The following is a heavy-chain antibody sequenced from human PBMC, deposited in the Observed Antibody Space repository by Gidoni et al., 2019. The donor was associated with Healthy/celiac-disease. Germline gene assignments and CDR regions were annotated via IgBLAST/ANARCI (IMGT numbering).Heavy chain of an antibody. CDR1: GGTFSSYA. V-gene: IGHV1-69*01. CDR3: ASGRYCSGGSCYWGPFDY. CDR2: IIPIFGTA. Sequence: QVQLVQSGAAVKKPGSSVKVSCKASGGTFSSYAISWVRQAPGQGLEWMGGIIPIFGTANYAQKFQGRVTITADESTSTAYMELSSLRSEDTAVYYCASGRYCSGGSCYWGPFDYWGQGTLVTVSS. J-gene: IGHJ4*02. D-gene: IGHD2-15*01.